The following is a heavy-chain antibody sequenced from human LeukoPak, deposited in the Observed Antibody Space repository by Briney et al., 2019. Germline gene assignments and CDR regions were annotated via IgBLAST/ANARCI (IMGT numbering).Heavy chain of an antibody. Sequence: SVKVSCKASGGTFSSYAVSWVRQAPGQGLEWMGRIIPILGIANYAQKFQGRVTITADKSTSTAYMELSSLRSEDTAVYYCARRLRFLEWYNYYGMDVWGQGTTVTVSS. CDR3: ARRLRFLEWYNYYGMDV. CDR1: GGTFSSYA. J-gene: IGHJ6*02. V-gene: IGHV1-69*04. CDR2: IIPILGIA. D-gene: IGHD3-3*01.